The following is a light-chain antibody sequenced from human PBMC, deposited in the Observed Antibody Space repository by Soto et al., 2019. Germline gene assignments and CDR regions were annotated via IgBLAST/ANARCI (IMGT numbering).Light chain of an antibody. J-gene: IGLJ2*01. CDR2: DVS. Sequence: QSALTQPASVSGSPGQSITISCTGTSSDVGGYNYVSWYQQHPVKAPKLMIYDVSNRPSGVSYRFSGSKSGNTASLTISGLQAEDEADYYCSSYTSSSKLFGGGTKLTVL. CDR3: SSYTSSSKL. V-gene: IGLV2-14*03. CDR1: SSDVGGYNY.